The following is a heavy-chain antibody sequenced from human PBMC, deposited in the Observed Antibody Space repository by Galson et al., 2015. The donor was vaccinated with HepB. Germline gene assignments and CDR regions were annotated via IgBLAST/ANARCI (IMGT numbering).Heavy chain of an antibody. CDR1: GFIFSDYC. CDR2: VSNNGTTA. D-gene: IGHD3-16*02. CDR3: TVVPEN. J-gene: IGHJ4*02. Sequence: SLRLSCAASGFIFSDYCLNWIRQAPGKGLEWVAYVSNNGTTAYYSDSVKGRFTIVRDNAKKSLYLQMNSLRVEDTALYHCTVVPENWGQGVLVTVSS. V-gene: IGHV3-11*01.